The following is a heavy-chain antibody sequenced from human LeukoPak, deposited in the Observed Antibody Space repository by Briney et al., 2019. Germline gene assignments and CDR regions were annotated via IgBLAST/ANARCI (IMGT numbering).Heavy chain of an antibody. CDR3: AKGGTVTTFHYYYYMDV. CDR2: ISGSGGST. CDR1: GFTFSNHG. D-gene: IGHD4-17*01. Sequence: GGSLRLSCAASGFTFSNHGMNWVRQAPGKGLEWVSAISGSGGSTYYADSVKGRFTISRDNSKNTLYLQMNSLRAEDTAVYYCAKGGTVTTFHYYYYMDVWGKGTTVTISS. J-gene: IGHJ6*03. V-gene: IGHV3-23*01.